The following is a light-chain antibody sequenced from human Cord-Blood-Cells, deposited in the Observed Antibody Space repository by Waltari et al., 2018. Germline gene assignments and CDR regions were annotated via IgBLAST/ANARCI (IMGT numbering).Light chain of an antibody. J-gene: IGLJ1*01. CDR2: SNN. CDR1: SSNIGSNT. CDR3: AAWDDSLNGYV. Sequence: QSVLTQPPSASGTPGQRVTISCSVSSSNIGSNTVNWYQQLPGTAPKLLIYSNNQRPSGFPDRFSGSKSGTSASLAISGLQSEDEADYYCAAWDDSLNGYVFGTGTKVTVL. V-gene: IGLV1-44*01.